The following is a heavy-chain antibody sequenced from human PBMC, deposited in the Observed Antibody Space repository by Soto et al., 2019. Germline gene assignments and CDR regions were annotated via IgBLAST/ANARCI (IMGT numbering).Heavy chain of an antibody. CDR1: GYSFTTNW. CDR3: AASIFYYGMDV. Sequence: GESLKISCTASGYSFTTNWIGWVRQMPGKGPEWTGIIYPGDSDTKYNPSFQGQVTISADKSITTTYLQWSSLKASDTAIYYCAASIFYYGMDVWGQGTTVTVSS. J-gene: IGHJ6*02. V-gene: IGHV5-51*01. CDR2: IYPGDSDT.